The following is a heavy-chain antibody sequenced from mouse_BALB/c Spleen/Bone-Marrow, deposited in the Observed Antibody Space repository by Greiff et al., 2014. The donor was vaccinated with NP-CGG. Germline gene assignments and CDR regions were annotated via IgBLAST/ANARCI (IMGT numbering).Heavy chain of an antibody. CDR3: ARSAYYGSSYGAMDY. J-gene: IGHJ4*01. D-gene: IGHD1-1*01. CDR2: IYPGDGDT. Sequence: QVQLQQSGPELVKPGASVKISCTGSGYAFSSSWMNWAKQRPGQGLEWIGRIYPGDGDTNSNGRFKGKATLTADRSSNTAYMQLSSLTSVDSAAYFCARSAYYGSSYGAMDYWGQGTSVTVSS. CDR1: GYAFSSSW. V-gene: IGHV1-82*01.